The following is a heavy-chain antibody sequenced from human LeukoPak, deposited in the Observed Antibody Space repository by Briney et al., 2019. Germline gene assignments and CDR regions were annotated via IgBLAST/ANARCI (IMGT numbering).Heavy chain of an antibody. D-gene: IGHD3-3*01. Sequence: KSGGSLRLSCAASGFLFSNSAMHWVRQAPGKGLEWVSSINNDGTYRYYAGSVKGRFAISRDNAQNSLYLQINSLRAEDTAVYYCARGSEWSSGVSDYWGQGTLVTVSS. J-gene: IGHJ4*02. V-gene: IGHV3-21*01. CDR3: ARGSEWSSGVSDY. CDR2: INNDGTYR. CDR1: GFLFSNSA.